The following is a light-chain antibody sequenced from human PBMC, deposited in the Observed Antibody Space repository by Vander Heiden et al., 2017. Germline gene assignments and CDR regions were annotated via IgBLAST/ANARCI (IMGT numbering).Light chain of an antibody. Sequence: VSWTVDHPGKAPKLIIYEVINRPSGASHPLSGSTSGATATLTITGLQAEDEADDYCSSYTTNTTPLYVFGTGTKVTVL. J-gene: IGLJ1*01. CDR3: SSYTTNTTPLYV. CDR2: EVI. V-gene: IGLV2-14*01.